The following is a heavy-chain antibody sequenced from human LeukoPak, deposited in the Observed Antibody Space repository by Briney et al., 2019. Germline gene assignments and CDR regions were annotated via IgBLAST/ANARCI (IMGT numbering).Heavy chain of an antibody. Sequence: ASETLSLTCTVSGGSISSSSYYWGWIRQPPGKGLEWIGSIYHSGSTYYNPSLKSRVTISVDTSKNQFSLKLSSVTAADTAVYFCARDEGSSYPFDYWGQGTLVTVSS. CDR2: IYHSGST. D-gene: IGHD2-2*01. CDR1: GGSISSSSYY. V-gene: IGHV4-39*07. J-gene: IGHJ4*02. CDR3: ARDEGSSYPFDY.